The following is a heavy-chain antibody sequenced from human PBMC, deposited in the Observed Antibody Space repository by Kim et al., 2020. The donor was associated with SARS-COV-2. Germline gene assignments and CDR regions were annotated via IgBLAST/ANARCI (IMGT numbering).Heavy chain of an antibody. D-gene: IGHD6-13*01. J-gene: IGHJ4*02. CDR1: GGSFSGYY. CDR2: INHSGST. Sequence: SETLSLTCAVYGGSFSGYYWSWIRQPPGKGLEWIGEINHSGSTNYNPSLKSRVTISVDTSKNQFSLKLSSVTAADTAVYYCASYSSSWYPIFGYWGQGTLVTVSS. V-gene: IGHV4-34*01. CDR3: ASYSSSWYPIFGY.